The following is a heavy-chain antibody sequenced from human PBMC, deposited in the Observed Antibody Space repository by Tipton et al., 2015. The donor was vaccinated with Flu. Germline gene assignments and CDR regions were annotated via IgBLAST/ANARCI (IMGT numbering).Heavy chain of an antibody. CDR2: IYINDKT. Sequence: SLRLSCAISAFSLTDNYVSWVRQAPGKGLEWVSLIYINDKTYYSDSVKGRFTVSRDMSKNTLYLQMDNLRADDTAVYYCARDKNEFYAFENWAQGTLVTVSS. V-gene: IGHV3-53*01. D-gene: IGHD2/OR15-2a*01. CDR1: AFSLTDNY. J-gene: IGHJ4*02. CDR3: ARDKNEFYAFEN.